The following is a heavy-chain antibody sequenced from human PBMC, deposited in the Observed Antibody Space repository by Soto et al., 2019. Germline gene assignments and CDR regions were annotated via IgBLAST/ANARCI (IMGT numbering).Heavy chain of an antibody. Sequence: QVQLQESGPGLVKPSQTLSLTCTVSGGSITSGGYYWSWIRQHPGKGLEWIGYISYSGSTYYNPSVKSRVIISVDTSMNQFSLKLSSVTAADTPAYCFARDDPAYSVSDPWGQGTLVTVSS. D-gene: IGHD1-26*01. CDR1: GGSITSGGYY. CDR2: ISYSGST. J-gene: IGHJ5*02. V-gene: IGHV4-31*03. CDR3: ARDDPAYSVSDP.